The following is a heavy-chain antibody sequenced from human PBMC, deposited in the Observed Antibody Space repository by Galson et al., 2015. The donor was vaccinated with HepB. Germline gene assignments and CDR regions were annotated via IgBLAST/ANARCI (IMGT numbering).Heavy chain of an antibody. CDR3: AKVPMVRGVIITAPDFDY. Sequence: SLRLSCAASGFTFSSYAMSWVRQAPGKGLEWVSAISGSGGSTYYADSVKGRFTISRDNSKNTLYLQMNSLRAEDTAVYYCAKVPMVRGVIITAPDFDYWGQGTLVTVSS. CDR2: ISGSGGST. D-gene: IGHD3-10*01. V-gene: IGHV3-23*01. J-gene: IGHJ4*02. CDR1: GFTFSSYA.